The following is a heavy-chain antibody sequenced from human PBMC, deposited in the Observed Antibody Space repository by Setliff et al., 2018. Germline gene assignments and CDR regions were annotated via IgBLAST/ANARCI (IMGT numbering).Heavy chain of an antibody. J-gene: IGHJ4*02. V-gene: IGHV1-46*01. Sequence: ASVKVSCKASGYSFTTYYMHWVRQAPGQGLEWMGTINPGGGSSTSTQRFQGRVTMTRDTSTNTAYMELNSLTSNDTAVYYCARAGLAAAGRKGVFDHWGQGTLVTVSS. D-gene: IGHD6-13*01. CDR1: GYSFTTYY. CDR2: INPGGGSS. CDR3: ARAGLAAAGRKGVFDH.